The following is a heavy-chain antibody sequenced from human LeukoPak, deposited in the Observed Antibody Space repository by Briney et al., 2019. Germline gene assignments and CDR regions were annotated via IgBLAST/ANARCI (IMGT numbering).Heavy chain of an antibody. V-gene: IGHV3-23*01. Sequence: PSGSLTLSCAASGFTFSSYIMSWVRQAPGKGLEWVSLIGGSGDSTYYADSVKGRFTISRDNSKNTLYLRMNSLRADDTAVYYCAKEGPGGGGYFDDWGQGTLVTVSS. CDR2: IGGSGDST. J-gene: IGHJ4*02. CDR1: GFTFSSYI. CDR3: AKEGPGGGGYFDD. D-gene: IGHD3-16*01.